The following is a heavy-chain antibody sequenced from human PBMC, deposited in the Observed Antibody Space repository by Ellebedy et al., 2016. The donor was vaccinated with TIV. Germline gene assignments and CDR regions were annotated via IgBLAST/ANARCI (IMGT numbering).Heavy chain of an antibody. CDR2: FDPEDGET. CDR1: GYTFTGYY. J-gene: IGHJ4*02. CDR3: ARQRYSSAHYLNPPGYDFDY. V-gene: IGHV1-24*01. Sequence: ASVKVSCKASGYTFTGYYMHWVRQAPGKGLEWMGGFDPEDGETIYAQKFQGRVTITADESTSTAYMELSSLRSEDTAVYYCARQRYSSAHYLNPPGYDFDYWGQGTLVTVSS. D-gene: IGHD6-19*01.